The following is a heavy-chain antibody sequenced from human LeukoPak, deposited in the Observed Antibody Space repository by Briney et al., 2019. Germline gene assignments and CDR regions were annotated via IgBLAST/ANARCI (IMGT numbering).Heavy chain of an antibody. Sequence: ASVKVSCKASGYTFTSYGINWVRQAPGQGLEWMGWVSDYNGDTRYAQKVQGIVTMTTDTSATTAYMELRSLRSDDTAVYYCARSILSDDTLTGPWGQGTLVTVSS. CDR1: GYTFTSYG. CDR3: ARSILSDDTLTGP. J-gene: IGHJ5*02. V-gene: IGHV1-18*01. D-gene: IGHD3-9*01. CDR2: VSDYNGDT.